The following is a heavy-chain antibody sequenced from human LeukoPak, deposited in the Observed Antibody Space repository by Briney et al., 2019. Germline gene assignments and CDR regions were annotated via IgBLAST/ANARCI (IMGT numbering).Heavy chain of an antibody. CDR3: ASLDDYGDYDFWP. D-gene: IGHD4-17*01. Sequence: SETLSLTCTVSGGSISSYYWSWIRQPAGKGLEWIGRIYTSGSTNYNPSLKSRVTMSVDTSKNQFSLKLSSVTAADTAVYYCASLDDYGDYDFWPWGQGTLVTVSS. V-gene: IGHV4-4*07. CDR2: IYTSGST. J-gene: IGHJ5*02. CDR1: GGSISSYY.